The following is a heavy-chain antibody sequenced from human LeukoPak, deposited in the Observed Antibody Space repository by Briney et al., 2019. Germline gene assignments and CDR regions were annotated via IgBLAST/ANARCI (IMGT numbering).Heavy chain of an antibody. CDR1: GFTFSSYS. V-gene: IGHV3-48*01. D-gene: IGHD3-10*01. J-gene: IGHJ4*02. Sequence: GGSLRLSCAASGFTFSSYSMNWVRQAPGKGLEWVSYISSSSSTIYYADSVKGRFTISRDNAKNSLYLQMNSLRAEDTAVYYCARDGGATMVRGVATYDSWSQGTLVTVSS. CDR3: ARDGGATMVRGVATYDS. CDR2: ISSSSSTI.